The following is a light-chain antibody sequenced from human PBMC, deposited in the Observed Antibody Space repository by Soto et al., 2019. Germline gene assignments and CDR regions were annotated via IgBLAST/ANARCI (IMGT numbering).Light chain of an antibody. CDR3: AAWDDSLSGPV. V-gene: IGLV1-47*01. J-gene: IGLJ7*01. Sequence: QSVLTQPPSASGTPGQRATIPCSGSSSNIGSNYVYWYQQLPGTAPKLLIYRNNQRPSGVPDRFSGSKSGTSASLAISGLRSEDEADYYCAAWDDSLSGPVFGGGTQLTVL. CDR1: SSNIGSNY. CDR2: RNN.